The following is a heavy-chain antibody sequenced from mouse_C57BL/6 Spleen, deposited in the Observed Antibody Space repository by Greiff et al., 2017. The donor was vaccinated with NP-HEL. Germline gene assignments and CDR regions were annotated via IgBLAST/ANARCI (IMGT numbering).Heavy chain of an antibody. CDR2: ISYDGSN. CDR3: ARGVDYDGFAY. D-gene: IGHD2-4*01. Sequence: EVQLQESGPGLVKPSQPLSLTCSVTGYSITSGYYWNWIRQFPGNKLEWMGYISYDGSNNYNPSLKNRISITRDTSKNQFFLKLNSVTTEDTATYYCARGVDYDGFAYWGQGTLVTVSA. V-gene: IGHV3-6*01. J-gene: IGHJ3*01. CDR1: GYSITSGYY.